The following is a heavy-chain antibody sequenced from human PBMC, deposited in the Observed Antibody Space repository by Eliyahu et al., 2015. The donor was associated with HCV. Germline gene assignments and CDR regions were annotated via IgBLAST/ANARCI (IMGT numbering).Heavy chain of an antibody. V-gene: IGHV3-21*06. J-gene: IGHJ6*02. Sequence: EVQLVESGGGLVKPGGSLRLSCXASXFXFSXCGMHWVRQAPGKGLEWVSSISTSGRYIFYADSVRGRFTISRDNAKNSLFLHMTSLRAADTAVYYCARDLSQDSSSSDYGLDAWGQGTTVTVSS. D-gene: IGHD6-6*01. CDR3: ARDLSQDSSSSDYGLDA. CDR2: ISTSGRYI. CDR1: XFXFSXCG.